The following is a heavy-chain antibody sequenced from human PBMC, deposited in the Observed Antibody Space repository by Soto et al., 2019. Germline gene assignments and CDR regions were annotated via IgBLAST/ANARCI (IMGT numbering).Heavy chain of an antibody. CDR2: ITSSSTYT. CDR3: ARGGSTVVMTDWYFDL. J-gene: IGHJ2*01. D-gene: IGHD2-15*01. V-gene: IGHV3-11*05. Sequence: QVQLVESGGGLVKPGGSLRLSCAASGFTLSDYYMSWIRQAPGKGLEWVSYITSSSTYTNYADSVKGRFTISRDSANNSLYLHMNSLRAEDTAVHYCARGGSTVVMTDWYFDLWGRGTLVTVSS. CDR1: GFTLSDYY.